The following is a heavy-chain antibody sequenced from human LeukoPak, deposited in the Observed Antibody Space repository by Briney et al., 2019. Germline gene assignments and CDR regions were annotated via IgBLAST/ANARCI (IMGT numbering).Heavy chain of an antibody. CDR3: AGVHYFYGGNSEVYFDY. CDR1: GFTFGTYE. D-gene: IGHD4-23*01. Sequence: GGSLRLSCAASGFTFGTYEMNWVRQAPGKGLEWVSYISISGSTIYYADSVKGRFTISRDNAKNSLYLQMNSLRAEDTAVYYCAGVHYFYGGNSEVYFDYWGQGTLVTVSS. CDR2: ISISGSTI. V-gene: IGHV3-48*03. J-gene: IGHJ4*02.